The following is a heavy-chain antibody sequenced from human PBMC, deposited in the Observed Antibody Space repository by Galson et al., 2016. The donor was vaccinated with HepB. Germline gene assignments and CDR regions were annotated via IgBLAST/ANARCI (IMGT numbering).Heavy chain of an antibody. CDR1: GGPVSCGSYY. V-gene: IGHV4-61*01. D-gene: IGHD3-9*01. J-gene: IGHJ6*02. Sequence: ETLSLTCTVSGGPVSCGSYYWTWLRQSPGKAVEWLGSIYYTGSSNYNPSLKSRVSISRATSKEQISMKLTSVTAGDTAVYFCARAGKWLQAQYFYSMDVWGQGTTVTVSS. CDR3: ARAGKWLQAQYFYSMDV. CDR2: IYYTGSS.